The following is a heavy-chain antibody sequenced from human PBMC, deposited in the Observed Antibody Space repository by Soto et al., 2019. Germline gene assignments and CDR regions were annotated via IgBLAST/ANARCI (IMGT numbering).Heavy chain of an antibody. J-gene: IGHJ6*02. CDR2: IVVGSGNT. CDR3: AADTPNYYYGMDV. V-gene: IGHV1-58*01. Sequence: SVKVSCKASVFTFTSSAVQWVRQARGQRLEWIGWIVVGSGNTNYAQKFQERVTITRDMSTSTAYMELSSLRSEDTAVYCCAADTPNYYYGMDVWGQGTTVTVSS. CDR1: VFTFTSSA.